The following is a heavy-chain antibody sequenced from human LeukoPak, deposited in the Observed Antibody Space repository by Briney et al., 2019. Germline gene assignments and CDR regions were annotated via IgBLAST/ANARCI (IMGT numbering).Heavy chain of an antibody. CDR3: VRDPTNTSGRYAYFDY. Sequence: ASVKVSCKASGYTFTHHGISWVRQAPGQELEWMGWISCYNGDTNYAQNLQGRVTMSTDSSTNTAYMELTGLRSDDTAVYYCVRDPTNTSGRYAYFDYWGQGTLVTVSS. CDR2: ISCYNGDT. V-gene: IGHV1-18*01. D-gene: IGHD6-19*01. J-gene: IGHJ4*02. CDR1: GYTFTHHG.